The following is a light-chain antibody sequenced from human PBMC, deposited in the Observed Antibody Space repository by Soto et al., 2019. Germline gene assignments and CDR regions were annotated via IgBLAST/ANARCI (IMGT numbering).Light chain of an antibody. CDR1: SSDVGGYNY. J-gene: IGLJ3*02. V-gene: IGLV2-14*01. CDR3: SSYTRGSTWV. Sequence: QSALTQPASVSGSPGQSITISCTGTSSDVGGYNYVSGYQQHPGKAPKLMIYEVSNRPSGVSNRFSGSKSGNTASLTISGLKAEDEADYYCSSYTRGSTWVFGGGTKLTVL. CDR2: EVS.